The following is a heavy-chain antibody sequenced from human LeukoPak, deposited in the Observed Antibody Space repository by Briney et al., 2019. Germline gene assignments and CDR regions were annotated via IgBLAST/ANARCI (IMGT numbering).Heavy chain of an antibody. V-gene: IGHV3-74*01. CDR2: INGDGSTT. CDR1: GFAFNKYW. CDR3: ATGNYYDSRGYYTFGH. Sequence: GGSLRLSCAASGFAFNKYWMHWVRQTPGKGLVWISRINGDGSTTSYADSVKGGFTISRDNAKNTLYLQMSSLRAEDTAVYYCATGNYYDSRGYYTFGHWGQGTLVTVSS. D-gene: IGHD3-22*01. J-gene: IGHJ4*02.